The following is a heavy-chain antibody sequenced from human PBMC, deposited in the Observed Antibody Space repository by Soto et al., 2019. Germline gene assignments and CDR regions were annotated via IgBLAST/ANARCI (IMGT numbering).Heavy chain of an antibody. CDR1: GFTFSSYA. Sequence: GGSLRLSCAASGFTFSSYAMHWVRQAPGKGLEWVAVISYDGSNKYYADSVKGRFTISRDNSKNTLYLQMNSLRAEDTAVYYCAREGGGDYGEYDPLLYGMDVWGQGNTVTVSS. V-gene: IGHV3-30-3*01. CDR2: ISYDGSNK. D-gene: IGHD4-17*01. CDR3: AREGGGDYGEYDPLLYGMDV. J-gene: IGHJ6*02.